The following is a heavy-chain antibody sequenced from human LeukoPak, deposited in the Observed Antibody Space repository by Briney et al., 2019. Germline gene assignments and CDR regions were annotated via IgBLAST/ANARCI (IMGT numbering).Heavy chain of an antibody. V-gene: IGHV4-38-2*02. Sequence: SETLSLTCTVSGYSISSGYYWGWIRQPPGKGLEWIGSIYHSGSTYYNPSLKSRVTISVDTSKNQFSLKLSSVTAADTAVYYCAREVPYGLHDYGDYWGQGTLVTVSS. CDR2: IYHSGST. CDR1: GYSISSGYY. D-gene: IGHD2-15*01. CDR3: AREVPYGLHDYGDY. J-gene: IGHJ4*02.